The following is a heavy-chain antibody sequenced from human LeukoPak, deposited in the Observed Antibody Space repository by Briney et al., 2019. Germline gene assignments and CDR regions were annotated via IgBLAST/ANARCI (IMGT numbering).Heavy chain of an antibody. J-gene: IGHJ3*02. CDR2: ISTDGSTS. D-gene: IGHD6-6*01. Sequence: GGSLRLSCAASGFTFSSDWMHWVRQAPGKGLVWVSRISTDGSTSYSADSVKGRFTISRDNAKNSLFLQMNSLRGEDTAVYYCARIPYSSSLTDAFDIWGRGTMVTVYS. V-gene: IGHV3-74*01. CDR3: ARIPYSSSLTDAFDI. CDR1: GFTFSSDW.